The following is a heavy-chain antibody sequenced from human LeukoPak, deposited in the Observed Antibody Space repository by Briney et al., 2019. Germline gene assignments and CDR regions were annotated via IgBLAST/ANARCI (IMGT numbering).Heavy chain of an antibody. CDR3: ARFSGWFSSYYDY. CDR1: GYTFTSYG. CDR2: ISAYNGNT. Sequence: ASVKVSCKASGYTFTSYGISWVRQAPGQGLEWMGWISAYNGNTNYAQKFQGRVTMTRDTSITTAYMELSSLISDDTAVYYCARFSGWFSSYYDYWGQGTLVTVSS. V-gene: IGHV1-18*01. D-gene: IGHD6-19*01. J-gene: IGHJ4*02.